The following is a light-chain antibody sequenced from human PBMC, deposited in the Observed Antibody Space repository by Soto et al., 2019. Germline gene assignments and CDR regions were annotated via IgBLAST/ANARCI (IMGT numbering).Light chain of an antibody. J-gene: IGKJ1*01. CDR2: TAS. V-gene: IGKV1-5*03. Sequence: DIQMTQSPSTLSASVGDRVTITCRASQSVNTYLAWYQQKPGKAPNLLIYTASGLENGVPSRFIGSGSGTDFTLTISSLQPDDLGTYYCQQYNHYPWTFGQGTKVEI. CDR1: QSVNTY. CDR3: QQYNHYPWT.